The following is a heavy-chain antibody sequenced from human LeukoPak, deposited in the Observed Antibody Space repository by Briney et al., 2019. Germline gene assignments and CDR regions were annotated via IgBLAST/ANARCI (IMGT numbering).Heavy chain of an antibody. J-gene: IGHJ5*02. V-gene: IGHV1-2*02. CDR1: GYTFTDYY. D-gene: IGHD1-26*01. CDR3: ARDAIGVVGTISWFDP. CDR2: INPNSGDT. Sequence: GASVKVSCKASGYTFTDYYIYWVRQAPGQGLEWMGWINPNSGDTNYALRFQDRVTMTSDTSISTAYMELSRLRSDDTAVYYCARDAIGVVGTISWFDPWGQGTLATVSS.